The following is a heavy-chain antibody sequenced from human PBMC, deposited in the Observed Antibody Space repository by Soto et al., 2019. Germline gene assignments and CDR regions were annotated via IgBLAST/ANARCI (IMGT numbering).Heavy chain of an antibody. CDR2: IIPILGIA. V-gene: IGHV1-69*04. Sequence: SVKVSCKASGYTFTSYGISWVRQAPGQGLEWMGRIIPILGIANYAQKFQGRVTITADKSTSTAYMELSSLRSEDTAVYYCARDSDIGATATQFFPFDDWGQGTQVSVSS. J-gene: IGHJ4*02. CDR3: ARDSDIGATATQFFPFDD. CDR1: GYTFTSYG. D-gene: IGHD5-12*01.